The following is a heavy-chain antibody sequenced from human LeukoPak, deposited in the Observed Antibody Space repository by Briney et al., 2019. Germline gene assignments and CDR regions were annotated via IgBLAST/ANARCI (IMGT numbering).Heavy chain of an antibody. CDR3: ARLFSSYYYDSSGYYVE. CDR2: IIPIFGTA. CDR1: GGTFSSYA. Sequence: SVKVSCKASGGTFSSYAISWVRQAPGQGLEWMGGIIPIFGTANYAQKFQGRVTITTDESTSTAYMELSSLRSEDTAVYYCARLFSSYYYDSSGYYVEWGQGTLVTVSS. V-gene: IGHV1-69*05. D-gene: IGHD3-22*01. J-gene: IGHJ4*02.